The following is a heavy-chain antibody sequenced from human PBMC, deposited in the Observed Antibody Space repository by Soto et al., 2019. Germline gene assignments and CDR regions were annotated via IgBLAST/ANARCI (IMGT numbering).Heavy chain of an antibody. J-gene: IGHJ6*03. Sequence: SETLSLTCTVSDGSISSYYWSWIRQPPGKGLEWIGYIYYSGSTNYNPSLKSRVAISVDTSKNQFSLKLSSVTAADMAVYYCARHSEADYSYMDVWGKGTTVTVSS. CDR2: IYYSGST. CDR1: DGSISSYY. CDR3: ARHSEADYSYMDV. V-gene: IGHV4-59*08. D-gene: IGHD6-25*01.